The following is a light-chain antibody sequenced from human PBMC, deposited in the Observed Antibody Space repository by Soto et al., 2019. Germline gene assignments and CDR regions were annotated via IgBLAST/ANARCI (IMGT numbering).Light chain of an antibody. CDR2: VAS. J-gene: IGKJ5*01. CDR3: QELNSYPIT. CDR1: QGISSH. V-gene: IGKV1-9*01. Sequence: DIQLTQSPSFLSASVGDRVTITCRASQGISSHLAWYQQQPGKAPKLLIYVASTLQSGVPSRFSGSGSGTEFTLTIGGLQPEDFASYDGQELNSYPITFSQGTRLEIK.